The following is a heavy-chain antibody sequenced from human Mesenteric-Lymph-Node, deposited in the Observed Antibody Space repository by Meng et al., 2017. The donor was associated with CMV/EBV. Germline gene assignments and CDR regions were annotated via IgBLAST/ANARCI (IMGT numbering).Heavy chain of an antibody. J-gene: IGHJ4*02. V-gene: IGHV3-74*01. Sequence: GESLKISCAASGFTFSSYWMHWVRQAPGKGLVWVSRINSDGSSTNYADSVKGRFTISRDNAKNSLYLQMNSLRAEDTAVYYCARGGFSFGGWGQGTLVTVSS. CDR2: INSDGSST. D-gene: IGHD3-16*01. CDR3: ARGGFSFGG. CDR1: GFTFSSYW.